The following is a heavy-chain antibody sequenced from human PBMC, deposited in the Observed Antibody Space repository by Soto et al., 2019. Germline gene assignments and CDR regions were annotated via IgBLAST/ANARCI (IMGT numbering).Heavy chain of an antibody. CDR2: FYYSGRT. CDR1: GGSISSYY. Sequence: QVQLQESGPGLVKPSETLSVTCTVSGGSISSYYWSWIRQPPGKGLEWIGYFYYSGRTNYNPSLKSRVPISVDTSKNQFSLKRSSVTAADTAVYSCASYGSGSYPRVDPWGQGTLVTVS. V-gene: IGHV4-59*01. D-gene: IGHD3-10*01. J-gene: IGHJ5*02. CDR3: ASYGSGSYPRVDP.